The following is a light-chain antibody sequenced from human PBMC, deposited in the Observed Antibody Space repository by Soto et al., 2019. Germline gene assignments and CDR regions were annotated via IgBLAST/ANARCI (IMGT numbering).Light chain of an antibody. Sequence: VMTQSPATLSLSPGERATLSCRASQSVSSSYLSWYQQKPGQAPRLLIYGASTRATGIPARFSGSGSGTDFTLTISSLQPEDFAVYYCQQDYNLPLTFGGGTKVDIK. CDR2: GAS. J-gene: IGKJ4*01. CDR1: QSVSSSY. V-gene: IGKV3D-7*01. CDR3: QQDYNLPLT.